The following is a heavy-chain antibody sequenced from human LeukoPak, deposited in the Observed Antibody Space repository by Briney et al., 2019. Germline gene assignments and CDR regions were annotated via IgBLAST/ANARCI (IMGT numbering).Heavy chain of an antibody. V-gene: IGHV4-34*01. Sequence: SETLSLTCAVYGGSFSGYYWSWIRQPPGKGLEWIGEINHSGSTNYNPSLKSRVTISVDTSKNRFSLKLSSVTAADTAVYYCAREIRQLRLGELSPWGQGTLVTVSS. CDR2: INHSGST. D-gene: IGHD3-16*02. CDR3: AREIRQLRLGELSP. J-gene: IGHJ5*02. CDR1: GGSFSGYY.